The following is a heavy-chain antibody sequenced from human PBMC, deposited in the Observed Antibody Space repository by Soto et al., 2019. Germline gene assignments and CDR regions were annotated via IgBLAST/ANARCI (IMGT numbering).Heavy chain of an antibody. CDR3: STRAYDTNGYYRFDP. V-gene: IGHV4-34*01. D-gene: IGHD3-22*01. CDR2: INHSGRV. J-gene: IGHJ5*01. CDR1: GGSFSGHS. Sequence: LSLTCAVYGGSFSGHSWTWIRQSPGKGLEWIGGINHSGRVNYSPSLKSRVTISLDTSKNQFSLTLSAVTAADTAMYYCSTRAYDTNGYYRFDPWGQGTLVTVS.